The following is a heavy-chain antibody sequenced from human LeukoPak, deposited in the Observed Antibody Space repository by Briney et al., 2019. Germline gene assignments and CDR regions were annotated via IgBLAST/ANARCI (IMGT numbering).Heavy chain of an antibody. CDR1: GGSLSSSS. CDR3: ARVGATDAFDI. V-gene: IGHV3-21*01. Sequence: ETLSLTCTVSGGSLSSSSYYWGWIRQAPGKGLEWVSFISGRSNYIYYADSVRGRFTISRDNAKNSLYLQMNSLRAEDTAVYYCARVGATDAFDIWGQGTMVTVSS. D-gene: IGHD1-26*01. J-gene: IGHJ3*02. CDR2: ISGRSNYI.